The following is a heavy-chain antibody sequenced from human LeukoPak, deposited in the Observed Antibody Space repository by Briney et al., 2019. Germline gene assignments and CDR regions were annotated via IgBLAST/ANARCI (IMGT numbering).Heavy chain of an antibody. Sequence: ASVKVSCKASGYTFTSYDINWVRQATGQGLEWMGWMNPNSGNTGYAQKFQGRVAMTRNTSISTAYMELRSLRSEDTAVYYCARGPLYCSSTSCYFWPSSYYYYMDVWGKGTTVTISS. CDR1: GYTFTSYD. CDR3: ARGPLYCSSTSCYFWPSSYYYYMDV. V-gene: IGHV1-8*01. D-gene: IGHD2-2*01. CDR2: MNPNSGNT. J-gene: IGHJ6*03.